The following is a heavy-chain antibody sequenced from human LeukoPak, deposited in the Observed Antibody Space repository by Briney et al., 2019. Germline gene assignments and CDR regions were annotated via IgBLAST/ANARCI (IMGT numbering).Heavy chain of an antibody. D-gene: IGHD6-19*01. CDR3: AREPSRSSGWYHRD. CDR2: INPNSGGT. J-gene: IGHJ4*02. Sequence: ASVKVSCKASGYTFTGYYMHWVRQAPGQGLEWMGWINPNSGGTNYAQKFQGRVTMTRDTSISTAYMELSRLRSDDTAVYCCAREPSRSSGWYHRDWGQGTLVTVSS. V-gene: IGHV1-2*02. CDR1: GYTFTGYY.